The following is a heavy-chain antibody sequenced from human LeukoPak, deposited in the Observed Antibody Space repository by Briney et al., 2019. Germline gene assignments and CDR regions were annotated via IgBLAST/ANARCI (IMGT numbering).Heavy chain of an antibody. J-gene: IGHJ6*02. Sequence: ASVKVSCKASGYTFTGYYMHWVRQAPGQGLEWMGWINPNSGGTNYAQKFQGRVTMTGDTSISTAYMELSRLRSDDTAVYYCASGEKRMVDYYYYGMDVWGQGTTVTVSS. CDR3: ASGEKRMVDYYYYGMDV. D-gene: IGHD2-15*01. V-gene: IGHV1-2*02. CDR1: GYTFTGYY. CDR2: INPNSGGT.